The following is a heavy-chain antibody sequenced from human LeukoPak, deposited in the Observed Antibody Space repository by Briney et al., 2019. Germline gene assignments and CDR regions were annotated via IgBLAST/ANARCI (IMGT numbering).Heavy chain of an antibody. Sequence: SETVSLTCSVSGDSLTTSFYFWGWVRQPPGKALEWIGSIYYTGTTYYNPSLKNRVIISEDTSKNQFYLQMTSVTAADTALYFCARHSKIVLATGWFDPWGQGVLVTVSS. V-gene: IGHV4-39*01. CDR1: GDSLTTSFYF. D-gene: IGHD3-16*02. J-gene: IGHJ5*02. CDR3: ARHSKIVLATGWFDP. CDR2: IYYTGTT.